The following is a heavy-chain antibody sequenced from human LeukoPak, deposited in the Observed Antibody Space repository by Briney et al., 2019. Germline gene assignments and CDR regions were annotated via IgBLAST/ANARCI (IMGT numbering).Heavy chain of an antibody. CDR1: GFTLSSNY. D-gene: IGHD4-23*01. V-gene: IGHV3-66*01. Sequence: GGSLRLSCAASGFTLSSNYMIWVRQAPGKGLEWVAVIYSGGTTYYADSVKGRFTISRDNSKNTLYFQMNSLRAEDTAVYYCARDLDGGAGDAFDIWGKGTTVTVSS. CDR2: IYSGGTT. J-gene: IGHJ3*02. CDR3: ARDLDGGAGDAFDI.